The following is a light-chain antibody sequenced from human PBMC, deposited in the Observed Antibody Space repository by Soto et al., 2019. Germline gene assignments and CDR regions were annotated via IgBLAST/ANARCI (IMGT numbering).Light chain of an antibody. V-gene: IGLV3-1*01. CDR1: KLGDKY. CDR3: QAWDSSTVV. CDR2: QDS. J-gene: IGLJ2*01. Sequence: SNELTQPPSVYVSPGQTASITCSGDKLGDKYACWYQQKPGQSPVLVIYQDSKRPSGIPERFSGSNSGNTATLTISGTQAMDEADYYCQAWDSSTVVFGGGTQLTVL.